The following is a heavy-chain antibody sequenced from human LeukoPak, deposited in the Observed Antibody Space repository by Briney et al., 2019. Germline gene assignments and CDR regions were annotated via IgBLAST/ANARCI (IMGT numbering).Heavy chain of an antibody. V-gene: IGHV7-4-1*02. CDR2: INTNTGKP. Sequence: GASVKVSCKASGYTFPTYTMHWVRQAPGQGLEWMGWINTNTGKPTYAQGFTGRFVFSLDTSVSTAYLQISSLKAEDSAVYYCARGVYDSSGYVDYWGQGTLVTVSS. D-gene: IGHD3-22*01. CDR1: GYTFPTYT. J-gene: IGHJ4*02. CDR3: ARGVYDSSGYVDY.